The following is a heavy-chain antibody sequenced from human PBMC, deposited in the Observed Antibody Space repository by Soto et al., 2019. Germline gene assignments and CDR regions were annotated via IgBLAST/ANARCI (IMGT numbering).Heavy chain of an antibody. CDR3: TKEYSNLSGESGIDS. J-gene: IGHJ4*02. D-gene: IGHD6-13*01. Sequence: EVQLLESGGGSVQPGGSLRLSCAASGFTFYSYAMTWVRQAPGEGLEWVSSISGIGGTTQYADSVKGRFTISRDNSKYTVYLQMNSLRAEDRAIYYCTKEYSNLSGESGIDSWGQGTLVTVSA. V-gene: IGHV3-23*01. CDR1: GFTFYSYA. CDR2: ISGIGGTT.